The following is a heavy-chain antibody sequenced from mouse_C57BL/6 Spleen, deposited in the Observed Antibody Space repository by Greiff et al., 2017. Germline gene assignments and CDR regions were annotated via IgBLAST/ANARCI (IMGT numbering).Heavy chain of an antibody. D-gene: IGHD3-2*02. J-gene: IGHJ4*01. V-gene: IGHV14-1*01. Sequence: EVKLLESGAELVRPGASVKLSCTASGFNIKDYYMHWVKQRPEQGLEWIGRIDPEDGDTEYAPKFQGKATMTADTSSNTAYLQLSSLTSEDTAVYYCTQGAQAIYAMDYWGQGTSVTVSS. CDR2: IDPEDGDT. CDR1: GFNIKDYY. CDR3: TQGAQAIYAMDY.